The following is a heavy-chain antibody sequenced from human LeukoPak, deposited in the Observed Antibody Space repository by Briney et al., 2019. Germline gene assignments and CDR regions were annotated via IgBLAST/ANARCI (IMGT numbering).Heavy chain of an antibody. Sequence: PWASVKVPCKASGYTFTSYGISWVRQAPGQGLEWMGWISAYNGNTNYAQKLQGRVTMTTDTSTSTAYMELRSLRSDDTAVYYCARDGGAYCSSTSCYFRYYYYGMDVWGQGTTVTVSS. CDR3: ARDGGAYCSSTSCYFRYYYYGMDV. CDR1: GYTFTSYG. D-gene: IGHD2-2*01. V-gene: IGHV1-18*01. CDR2: ISAYNGNT. J-gene: IGHJ6*02.